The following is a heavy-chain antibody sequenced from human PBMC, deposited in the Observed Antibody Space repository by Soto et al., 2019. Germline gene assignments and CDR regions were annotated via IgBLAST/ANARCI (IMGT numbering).Heavy chain of an antibody. Sequence: GGSLRLSCAASGFTFSSYGMHWVRQAPGKGLEWVAVIWYDGSNKYYADSVKGRFTISRDNSKNPLYLQMNSLRAEDTAVYYCARASVPYYDSSGYYFFDYWGQGTLVTVSS. V-gene: IGHV3-33*01. CDR3: ARASVPYYDSSGYYFFDY. D-gene: IGHD3-22*01. CDR1: GFTFSSYG. CDR2: IWYDGSNK. J-gene: IGHJ4*02.